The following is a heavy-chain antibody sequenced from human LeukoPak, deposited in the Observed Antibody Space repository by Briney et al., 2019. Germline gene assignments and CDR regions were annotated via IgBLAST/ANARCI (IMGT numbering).Heavy chain of an antibody. CDR2: MNPNSGNT. J-gene: IGHJ3*02. Sequence: ASVKVSCKASGYTFTSYDINWVRQATGQGLEWMGWMNPNSGNTGYAQKFQGRVTMTRNTSISTAYMELSSLRSEDTAVYYCASNSLGYDAFDIWGQGTMVTVSS. D-gene: IGHD2-15*01. V-gene: IGHV1-8*01. CDR3: ASNSLGYDAFDI. CDR1: GYTFTSYD.